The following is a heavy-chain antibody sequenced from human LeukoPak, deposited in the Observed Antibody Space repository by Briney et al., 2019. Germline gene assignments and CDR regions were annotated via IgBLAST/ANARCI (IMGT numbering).Heavy chain of an antibody. CDR3: ARGGFNYDSYHFDY. CDR2: TSGSGSTI. V-gene: IGHV3-48*03. CDR1: GFTFSSYE. J-gene: IGHJ4*02. D-gene: IGHD5-18*01. Sequence: PGGSLRLSCAASGFTFSSYEMNWVRQAPGKGLEWVSYTSGSGSTIYYADSVKGRFTISRDNAKNSLYLQMNSLRAEDTAVYYCARGGFNYDSYHFDYWGQGTLFTVSS.